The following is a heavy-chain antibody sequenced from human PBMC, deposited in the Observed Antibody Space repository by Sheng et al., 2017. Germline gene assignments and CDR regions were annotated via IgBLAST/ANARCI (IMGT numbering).Heavy chain of an antibody. V-gene: IGHV3-30*18. CDR3: AKPLYSGYDMSFDY. Sequence: QVQLVESGGGVVQPGRSLRLSCAASGFTFSRYGMHWVRQAPGKGLEWVAVISYDGSNKYYADSVKGRFTISRDNSKNTLYLQMNSLRAEDTAVYYCAKPLYSGYDMSFDYWGQGT. CDR1: GFTFSRYG. D-gene: IGHD5-12*01. CDR2: ISYDGSNK. J-gene: IGHJ4*02.